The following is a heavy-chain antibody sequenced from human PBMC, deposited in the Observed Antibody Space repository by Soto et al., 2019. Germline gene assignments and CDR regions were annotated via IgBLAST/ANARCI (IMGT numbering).Heavy chain of an antibody. CDR3: AKENSLGGMGY. V-gene: IGHV3-23*04. CDR1: GFTFDDYA. Sequence: EVQLVESGGGLVQPGRSLRLSCAASGFTFDDYAMHWVRQAPGKGLEWVSGISGSGGSTYYADSVKGRFTISRDNSKNTLYLQMNSLRAEDTAVYYCAKENSLGGMGYWGQGTLVTVSS. J-gene: IGHJ4*02. CDR2: ISGSGGST. D-gene: IGHD3-16*01.